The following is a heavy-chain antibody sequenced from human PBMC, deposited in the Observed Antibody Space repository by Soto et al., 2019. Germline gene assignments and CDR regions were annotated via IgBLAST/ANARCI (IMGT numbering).Heavy chain of an antibody. Sequence: EVQLVESGGGLVQHGGSLRLSCAASGFTVSSNYMSWVRQAPETGMEMVSVIYSGGSTYYADSVKGRFSNSRDKSTYTLYLQMNSLRAEETAVYHCASAEDYCPFDYWGQGTLVTVSS. V-gene: IGHV3-66*01. J-gene: IGHJ4*02. CDR2: IYSGGST. CDR1: GFTVSSNY. D-gene: IGHD4-17*01. CDR3: ASAEDYCPFDY.